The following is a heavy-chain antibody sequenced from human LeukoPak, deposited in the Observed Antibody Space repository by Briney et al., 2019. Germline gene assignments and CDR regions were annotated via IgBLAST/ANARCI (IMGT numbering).Heavy chain of an antibody. J-gene: IGHJ4*02. CDR1: GFTFSSYA. D-gene: IGHD6-19*01. CDR3: AKESWPGIAVTGSDY. CDR2: ISGSGGST. V-gene: IGHV3-23*01. Sequence: GGSLRLSCTASGFTFSSYAMSWVRQAPGKGLEWVSAISGSGGSTYYADSVKGRFTISRDNSKNTLYLQMNSLRAEDTAVYYCAKESWPGIAVTGSDYWGQGTLVTVSS.